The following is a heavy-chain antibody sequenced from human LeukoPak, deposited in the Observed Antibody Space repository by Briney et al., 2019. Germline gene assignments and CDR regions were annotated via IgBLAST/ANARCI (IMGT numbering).Heavy chain of an antibody. CDR1: GFSFSSYT. D-gene: IGHD2-21*02. J-gene: IGHJ4*02. V-gene: IGHV3-21*01. CDR3: ARDGRCGGDCCAS. CDR2: ISSSSTYI. Sequence: KPGGSLRLSCAASGFSFSSYTMNWVRQAPGKGLEWVSIISSSSTYIYYADSVKGRFTISRDNAKNALYLQMNSLRVEDTAVYYCARDGRCGGDCCASWGQGTLVTVSS.